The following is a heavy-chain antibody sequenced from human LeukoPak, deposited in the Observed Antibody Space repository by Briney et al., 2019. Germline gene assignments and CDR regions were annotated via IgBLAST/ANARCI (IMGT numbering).Heavy chain of an antibody. V-gene: IGHV1-8*01. CDR1: GYTFTSYD. D-gene: IGHD4-23*01. CDR3: ARDNSVEDTAWWFDP. Sequence: ASVKVSCKASGYTFTSYDINWVRQATGQGLEWMGWMNPNRATTEYAQKFQGRVTMTWNTSISTAYMELSSLRSEDTAVYYCARDNSVEDTAWWFDPWGQGTLVTVSS. CDR2: MNPNRATT. J-gene: IGHJ5*02.